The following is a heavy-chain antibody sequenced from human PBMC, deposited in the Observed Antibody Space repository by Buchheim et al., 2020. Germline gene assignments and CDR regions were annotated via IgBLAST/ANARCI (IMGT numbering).Heavy chain of an antibody. Sequence: QVQLRESGPGLVKPSETLSLTCTVSGGSISGYYWSWIRQSPGKGLEWIGYIFYSGITDYNPSLSSRVTISVDTSKNQFSLRLTSVTAADTAVYYCAKGPDVLNHYNVLGPWGQGTL. CDR1: GGSISGYY. D-gene: IGHD1-14*01. J-gene: IGHJ5*02. V-gene: IGHV4-59*01. CDR3: AKGPDVLNHYNVLGP. CDR2: IFYSGIT.